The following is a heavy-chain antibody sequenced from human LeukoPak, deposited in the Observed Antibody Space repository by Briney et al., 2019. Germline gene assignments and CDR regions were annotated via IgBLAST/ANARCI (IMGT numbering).Heavy chain of an antibody. Sequence: PGGSLRLSCAASGFTFSSYAMSWVRQAPGKGLEWVSAISGSGGSTYYADSVKGRFTISRDNSKNQLYLQMNSLRAEDTAVYYCAKDTQWLPDYLDYWGQGTLVTVSS. J-gene: IGHJ4*02. V-gene: IGHV3-23*01. CDR2: ISGSGGST. CDR1: GFTFSSYA. CDR3: AKDTQWLPDYLDY. D-gene: IGHD6-19*01.